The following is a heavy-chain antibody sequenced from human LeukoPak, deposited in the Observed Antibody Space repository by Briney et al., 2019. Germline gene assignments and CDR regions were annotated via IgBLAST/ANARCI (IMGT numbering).Heavy chain of an antibody. D-gene: IGHD3-22*01. CDR2: IKQDGSEK. J-gene: IGHJ4*02. V-gene: IGHV3-7*05. CDR3: ARDRGSSGPLYYFDY. Sequence: GGSLRLSCTASGFTFGSYWMSWVRQAPGKGLERVANIKQDGSEKYSVDSVKGRFTISRDNAKNSLYLQMNSLRAEDTAVYYCARDRGSSGPLYYFDYWGQGTLVTVSS. CDR1: GFTFGSYW.